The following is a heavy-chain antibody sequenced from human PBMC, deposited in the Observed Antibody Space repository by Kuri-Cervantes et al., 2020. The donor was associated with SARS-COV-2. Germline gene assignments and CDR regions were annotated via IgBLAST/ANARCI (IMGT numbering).Heavy chain of an antibody. V-gene: IGHV1-45*02. CDR3: ARSGPGGISREDGALDI. Sequence: SVKVSCRASGDTFTYRFLHWVRQAPGQAPEWMGWITPFNGNTKYAQKFQDRVTITRDRSMNTAYMKLSSLRTEDTAMYYCARSGPGGISREDGALDIWGQGTMVTVS. CDR2: ITPFNGNT. CDR1: GDTFTYRF. J-gene: IGHJ3*02. D-gene: IGHD4/OR15-4a*01.